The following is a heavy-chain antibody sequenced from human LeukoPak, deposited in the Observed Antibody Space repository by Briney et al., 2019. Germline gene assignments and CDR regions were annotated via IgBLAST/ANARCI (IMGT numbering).Heavy chain of an antibody. V-gene: IGHV4-39*07. CDR2: IYYSGST. J-gene: IGHJ5*02. Sequence: SETLSLTCTVSGGSISSSSYYWGRIRQPPGKGLEWIGSIYYSGSTNYNPSLKSRVTISVDTSKNQFSLKLSSVTAADTAVYYCARRTRGYSSSYTHWFDPWGQGTLVTVSS. CDR1: GGSISSSSYY. CDR3: ARRTRGYSSSYTHWFDP. D-gene: IGHD6-13*01.